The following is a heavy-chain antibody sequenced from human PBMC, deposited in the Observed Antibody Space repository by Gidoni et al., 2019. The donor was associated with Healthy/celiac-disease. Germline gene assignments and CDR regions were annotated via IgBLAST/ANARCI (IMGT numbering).Heavy chain of an antibody. V-gene: IGHV3-23*01. Sequence: EVQLLESGGGLVQPGGSMRLSCAASGFPFSSYAMSWVRQAQGKGLEWVSDISGSGGSTYYSDSVKGRFTISRDNSKNTLYLQMNSLRAEDTAVYYCAKDPETWGPVDYWGQGTLVTVSS. J-gene: IGHJ4*02. D-gene: IGHD7-27*01. CDR3: AKDPETWGPVDY. CDR2: ISGSGGST. CDR1: GFPFSSYA.